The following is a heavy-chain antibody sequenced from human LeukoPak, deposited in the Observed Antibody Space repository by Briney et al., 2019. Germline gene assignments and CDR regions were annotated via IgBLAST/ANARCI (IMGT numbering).Heavy chain of an antibody. J-gene: IGHJ4*02. Sequence: ASVKVSCKASGYTFTSYGISWVRQAPGQGLEWMGWISAYNGNTNYAQKLQGRVTMTTDTSTSTAYMELRSLRSDDTAVYYCAREPDSSGYYYFDYWGQGTLVTVSS. CDR3: AREPDSSGYYYFDY. CDR1: GYTFTSYG. D-gene: IGHD3-22*01. CDR2: ISAYNGNT. V-gene: IGHV1-18*01.